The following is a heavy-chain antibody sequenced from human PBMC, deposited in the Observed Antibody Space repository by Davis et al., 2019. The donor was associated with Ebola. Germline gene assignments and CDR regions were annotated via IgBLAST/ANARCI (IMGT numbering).Heavy chain of an antibody. CDR3: ARYPSIAAAGTPRKDWFDP. CDR1: GYTLTEFS. V-gene: IGHV1-46*01. D-gene: IGHD6-13*01. Sequence: ASVKVSCKVSGYTLTEFSMHWVRQAPGQGLEWMGIINPSGGSTSYAQKFQGRVTMTRDTSTSTVYMELSSLRSEDTAVYYCARYPSIAAAGTPRKDWFDPWGQGTLVTVSS. J-gene: IGHJ5*02. CDR2: INPSGGST.